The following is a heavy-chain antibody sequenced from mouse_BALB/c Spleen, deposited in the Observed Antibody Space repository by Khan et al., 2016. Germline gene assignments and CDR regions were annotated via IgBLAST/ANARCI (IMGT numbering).Heavy chain of an antibody. CDR3: ASHNYGNPFNY. J-gene: IGHJ2*01. D-gene: IGHD1-1*01. Sequence: EVELVESGGGLMKPGESLKLSCAASGFTFSTYAMSWVRQTPEKRLEWVASISSGGYTYYPVSMSGRFTISRDNAGNILYLHVGRLMSGDTAMYYCASHNYGNPFNYWGQGTTLTVSS. V-gene: IGHV5-6-5*01. CDR2: ISSGGYT. CDR1: GFTFSTYA.